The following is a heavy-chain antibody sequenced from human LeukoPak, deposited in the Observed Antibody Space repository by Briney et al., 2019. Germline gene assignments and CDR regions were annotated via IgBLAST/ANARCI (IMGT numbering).Heavy chain of an antibody. CDR3: ARDEENRYSSPVGTFDI. V-gene: IGHV1-18*01. CDR1: GYTFTTSG. Sequence: ASVTVSFKASGYTFTTSGVNWVRQVPGQGLEWMGWISAYNGNTNYAQNLQGRVTMTTDTSTSTAYMELRSLGSDDTAVYYCARDEENRYSSPVGTFDIWGQGTLVTVSS. D-gene: IGHD6-13*01. CDR2: ISAYNGNT. J-gene: IGHJ3*02.